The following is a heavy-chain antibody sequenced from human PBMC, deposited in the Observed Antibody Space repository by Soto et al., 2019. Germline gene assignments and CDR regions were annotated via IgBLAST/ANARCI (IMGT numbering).Heavy chain of an antibody. V-gene: IGHV3-23*01. J-gene: IGHJ4*02. CDR2: ISGSGGST. Sequence: EVQLLESGGGLVQPGGSLRLSCAASGFTFSSYAMSWVRQAPGKGLEWVSAISGSGGSTYCADSVKGRFTISRDNSKNTLYLQMNSLRAEDTAVYYCAKDIVVVVAATRYDYWGQGTLVTVSS. CDR3: AKDIVVVVAATRYDY. CDR1: GFTFSSYA. D-gene: IGHD2-15*01.